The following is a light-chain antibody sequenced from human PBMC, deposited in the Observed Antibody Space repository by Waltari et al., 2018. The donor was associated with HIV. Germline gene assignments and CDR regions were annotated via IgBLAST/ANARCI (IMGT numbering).Light chain of an antibody. CDR3: QSHDSSNHWV. CDR1: SGSLASDY. CDR2: MDT. Sequence: NLMLTQPRSVSASPGKTVTISCTRSSGSLASDYVPWYQQRPGSAPTTLIYMDTQRPSGVPDRFSGSIDCSSNAASLTISGLKTEDEADYYCQSHDSSNHWVFGGGTKLTVL. J-gene: IGLJ3*02. V-gene: IGLV6-57*03.